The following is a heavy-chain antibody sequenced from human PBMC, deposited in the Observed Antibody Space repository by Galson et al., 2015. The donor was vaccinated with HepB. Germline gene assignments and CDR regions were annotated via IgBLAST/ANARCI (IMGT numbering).Heavy chain of an antibody. Sequence: SVKVSCKASGGTFSSYAISWVRQAPGQGLEWMGRIIPILGIANYAQKFQGRVTITADKSTSTAYMELSSLRSEDTAVYYCAREDGYCSGGSCYSDYWGQGTLVTVSS. V-gene: IGHV1-69*04. CDR2: IIPILGIA. D-gene: IGHD2-15*01. CDR3: AREDGYCSGGSCYSDY. J-gene: IGHJ4*02. CDR1: GGTFSSYA.